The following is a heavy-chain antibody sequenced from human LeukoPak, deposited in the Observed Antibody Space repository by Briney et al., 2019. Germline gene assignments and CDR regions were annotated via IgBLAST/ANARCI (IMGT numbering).Heavy chain of an antibody. CDR2: IYYSGST. Sequence: SETLSLTCAVSGGSISSSSYYWGWIRQPPGKGLEWIASIYYSGSTYYNPSLKSRVTISVDTSKNQFSLKLSSVTAADTAVYYCARDLGAFDIWGQGTMVTVSS. V-gene: IGHV4-39*07. CDR3: ARDLGAFDI. D-gene: IGHD3-10*01. J-gene: IGHJ3*02. CDR1: GGSISSSSYY.